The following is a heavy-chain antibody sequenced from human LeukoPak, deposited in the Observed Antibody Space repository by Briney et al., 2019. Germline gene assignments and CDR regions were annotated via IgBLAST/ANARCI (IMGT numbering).Heavy chain of an antibody. J-gene: IGHJ3*02. V-gene: IGHV3-64D*06. CDR2: ISRNGDTT. CDR1: GFTFSTFP. Sequence: PGGSLRLSCSASGFTFSTFPMHWVRQAPGKGLEYFSAISRNGDTTYYADSVKGRFTISRDNSKNTQYLQMSSLRPEDTAVYYCVKALTDDAFDIWGQGTMVTVSS. CDR3: VKALTDDAFDI.